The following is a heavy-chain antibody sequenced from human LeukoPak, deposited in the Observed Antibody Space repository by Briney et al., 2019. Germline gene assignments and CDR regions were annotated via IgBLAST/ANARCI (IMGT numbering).Heavy chain of an antibody. D-gene: IGHD6-6*01. J-gene: IGHJ4*02. CDR1: GGSFSGYY. Sequence: SETLSLTCAVYGGSFSGYYWSWIRQPPGKGLEWIGEINRSGSTNYNPSLKSRVTISVDTSKNQFSLKLSSVTAADTAVYYCARGHSVYSSSSFGYYFDYWGQGTLVTVSS. CDR3: ARGHSVYSSSSFGYYFDY. CDR2: INRSGST. V-gene: IGHV4-34*01.